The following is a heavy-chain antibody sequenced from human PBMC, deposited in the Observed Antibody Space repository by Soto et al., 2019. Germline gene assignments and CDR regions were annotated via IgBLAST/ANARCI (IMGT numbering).Heavy chain of an antibody. V-gene: IGHV4-31*03. Sequence: TLFLPCSVSCGSISSGGSYRTWIRQHPGTGLEWIGYIYYSGSAYYNPSLKSRVTISVDTSRSQFSLKLSSVTAADTAVYYCARTFYYGSGTSDYWGQGTLGTVSS. CDR3: ARTFYYGSGTSDY. J-gene: IGHJ4*02. D-gene: IGHD3-10*01. CDR2: IYYSGSA. CDR1: CGSISSGGSY.